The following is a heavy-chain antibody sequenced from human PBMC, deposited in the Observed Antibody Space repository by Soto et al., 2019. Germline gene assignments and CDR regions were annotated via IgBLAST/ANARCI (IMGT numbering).Heavy chain of an antibody. Sequence: EVQLVESGGGLVKPGGSLRLSCAASGFTFSSYSMNWVRQAPGKGLEWVSSISSSSSYIYYADSVKGRFTISRDNAKNSLYLQMNSLRAEDTAVYYCARDDGMTTVVRGEASFDYWGQGTLVTVSS. J-gene: IGHJ4*02. CDR3: ARDDGMTTVVRGEASFDY. CDR2: ISSSSSYI. CDR1: GFTFSSYS. D-gene: IGHD4-17*01. V-gene: IGHV3-21*01.